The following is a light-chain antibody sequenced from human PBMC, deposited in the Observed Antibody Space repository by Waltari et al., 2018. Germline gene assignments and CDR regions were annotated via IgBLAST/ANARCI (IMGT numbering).Light chain of an antibody. J-gene: IGLJ2*01. V-gene: IGLV2-23*01. Sequence: QSALTQPASVSGSPGQSITISCTGIRLDVARHNPVSWYQHHPGKAPKLMIYENTKRPSGISNRFSGSKSGNTASLTIAGRQTEDEADYYCCSYAGGSTYVFGGGTRLTVL. CDR1: RLDVARHNP. CDR2: ENT. CDR3: CSYAGGSTYV.